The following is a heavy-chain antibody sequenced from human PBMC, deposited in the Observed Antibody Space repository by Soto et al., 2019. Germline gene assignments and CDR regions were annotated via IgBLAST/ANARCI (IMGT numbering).Heavy chain of an antibody. V-gene: IGHV1-69*06. J-gene: IGHJ4*02. Sequence: ASVKVSCKASGGTFSSYAISWVRQAPGQGLEWMGGIIPIFGTANYAQKFQGRVTITADKSTSTAYMELSSLRSEDTAVYYCARDLEGYDFWSGYYFPGYWGQGTLVTVSS. CDR3: ARDLEGYDFWSGYYFPGY. D-gene: IGHD3-3*01. CDR1: GGTFSSYA. CDR2: IIPIFGTA.